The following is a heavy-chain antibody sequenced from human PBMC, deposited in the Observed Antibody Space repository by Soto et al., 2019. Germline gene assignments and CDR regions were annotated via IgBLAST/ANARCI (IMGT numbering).Heavy chain of an antibody. CDR1: GGYFSDYY. CDR3: ARGDPYHWFDP. Sequence: SQTQSLTYAVYGGYFSDYYCRWIRQPPGKGLEWIGEINHSGSTTYNPSLKSRVTISVDMSKNQFYMKLSSVTAADTAVYYCARGDPYHWFDPRGQGTLVTVS. CDR2: INHSGST. J-gene: IGHJ5*02. V-gene: IGHV4-34*01.